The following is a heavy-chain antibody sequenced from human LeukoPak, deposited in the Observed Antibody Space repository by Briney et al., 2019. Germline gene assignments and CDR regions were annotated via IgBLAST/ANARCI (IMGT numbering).Heavy chain of an antibody. CDR1: GGSFSVYY. D-gene: IGHD5-18*01. V-gene: IGHV4-34*01. CDR3: ARADTAMVPGY. Sequence: PSETLSLTCAVYGGSFSVYYWSWLRQPPGKGLEWIGEINHSGSTNYNPSLKSRVTISVDTSKNQFSLKLSSVTAADTAVYYCARADTAMVPGYWGQGTLVTVSS. CDR2: INHSGST. J-gene: IGHJ4*02.